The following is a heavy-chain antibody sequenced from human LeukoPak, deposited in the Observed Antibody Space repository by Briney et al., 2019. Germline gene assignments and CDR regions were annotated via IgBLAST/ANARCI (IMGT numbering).Heavy chain of an antibody. V-gene: IGHV1-18*01. Sequence: ASVKVSCKASGYTFTSYGISWVRQAPGQGLEWMGWISAYNGNTNYAQKLQGRVTMTTDTSTSTAHMELRSLRSDGTAVYYCARAMGPHYGMDVWGQGTTVTVSS. J-gene: IGHJ6*02. CDR3: ARAMGPHYGMDV. CDR2: ISAYNGNT. CDR1: GYTFTSYG. D-gene: IGHD3-16*01.